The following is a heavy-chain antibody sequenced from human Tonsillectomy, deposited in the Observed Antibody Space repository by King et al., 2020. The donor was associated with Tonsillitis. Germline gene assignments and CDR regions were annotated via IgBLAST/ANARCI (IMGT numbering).Heavy chain of an antibody. CDR1: GGTFSSYA. V-gene: IGHV1-69*12. D-gene: IGHD6-19*01. Sequence: QLVQSGAEVKKPGPSVKVSCKASGGTFSSYAISWVRQAPGQGLEWMGGIIPIFGSTNNAQKFQGRVTITADESTSTVYMQLTSLRSNDTAVYYCARTRYSSGWSFDYWGQGTLVSVSS. CDR2: IIPIFGST. J-gene: IGHJ4*02. CDR3: ARTRYSSGWSFDY.